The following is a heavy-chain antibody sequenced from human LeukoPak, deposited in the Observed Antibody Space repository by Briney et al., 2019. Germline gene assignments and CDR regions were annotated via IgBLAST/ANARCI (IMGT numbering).Heavy chain of an antibody. CDR2: ISSSSSYI. CDR3: ARAVLGYCSGGSCPRVGYYFDY. D-gene: IGHD2-15*01. Sequence: GGSLRLSCAASGFTFSSYSMNWVRQAPGKGLEWVSSISSSSSYIYYADSVKGRFTISRDNAKNSLYLQMNSLRAEDTALYYCARAVLGYCSGGSCPRVGYYFDYWGQGTLVTVSS. J-gene: IGHJ4*02. V-gene: IGHV3-21*04. CDR1: GFTFSSYS.